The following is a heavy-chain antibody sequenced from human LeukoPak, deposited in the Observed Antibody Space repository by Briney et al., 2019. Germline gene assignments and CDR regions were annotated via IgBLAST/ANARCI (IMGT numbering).Heavy chain of an antibody. V-gene: IGHV3-48*01. Sequence: GGSLRLSCAASGFTFSSYSMMWVRQAPGKGLEWVSYISSSSTTIHYADSVKGRFTISRDNSKNTLYPQMNSLRAEDTALYYCAKDRRRDDVLTGSFSDWGQGTLVTVSS. CDR1: GFTFSSYS. CDR2: ISSSSTTI. D-gene: IGHD3-9*01. J-gene: IGHJ4*02. CDR3: AKDRRRDDVLTGSFSD.